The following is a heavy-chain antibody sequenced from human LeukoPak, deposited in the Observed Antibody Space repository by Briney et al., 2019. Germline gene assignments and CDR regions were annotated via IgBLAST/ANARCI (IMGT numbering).Heavy chain of an antibody. J-gene: IGHJ6*02. Sequence: GGSLRLSFAASGFTFSSYAMHWVRQAPGKGLEWVAVISYDGSNKYYADSVKGRFTISIDNSKNTLYLQMNSLRAEDTAVYYCARSALFGVVIIPSFTSYYGMDVWGQGTTVTVSS. CDR3: ARSALFGVVIIPSFTSYYGMDV. CDR1: GFTFSSYA. CDR2: ISYDGSNK. V-gene: IGHV3-30-3*01. D-gene: IGHD3-3*01.